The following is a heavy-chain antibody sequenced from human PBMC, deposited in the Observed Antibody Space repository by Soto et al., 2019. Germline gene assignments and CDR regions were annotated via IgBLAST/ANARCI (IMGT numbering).Heavy chain of an antibody. CDR2: ISGSGGST. CDR1: GFTFSSYA. D-gene: IGHD6-13*01. V-gene: IGHV3-23*01. Sequence: GESLKISCAASGFTFSSYAMSWVRQAPGKGLEWVSAISGSGGSTYYADSVKGRFTISRDNSKNTLYLQMNSLRAEDTAVYYCAKERGYSSSWYDYWGQGTLVTVSS. J-gene: IGHJ4*02. CDR3: AKERGYSSSWYDY.